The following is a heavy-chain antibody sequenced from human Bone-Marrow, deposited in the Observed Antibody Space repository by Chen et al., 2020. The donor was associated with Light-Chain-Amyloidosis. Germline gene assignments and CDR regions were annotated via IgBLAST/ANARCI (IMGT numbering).Heavy chain of an antibody. CDR3: ARGNWNDLAFDV. V-gene: IGHV4-30-2*01. Sequence: QLQLQESGSGLVTSSQTLSLTCAVSGGSITSGSFSWNWIRQPLGKGLEWIGYVYQSCSTYYNPSLNSRVTISVDLSENHFSLTLRSLTAADSAVYYCARGNWNDLAFDVWGQGTLVTVSS. D-gene: IGHD1-1*01. J-gene: IGHJ3*01. CDR2: VYQSCST. CDR1: GGSITSGSFS.